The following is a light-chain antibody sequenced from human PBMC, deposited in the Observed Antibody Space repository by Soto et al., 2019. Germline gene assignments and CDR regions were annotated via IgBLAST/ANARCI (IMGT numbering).Light chain of an antibody. V-gene: IGKV3-20*01. Sequence: EIVLTQSPGTLSLSPGERATLSCRASQSVSSSYLAWYQQKPGQAPRLLLYGASSRATGIPDRFSGSGSGTDFTLTISRLESEEFSVYYCQKYGSSPPYTFGQGTKLEIK. J-gene: IGKJ2*01. CDR3: QKYGSSPPYT. CDR1: QSVSSSY. CDR2: GAS.